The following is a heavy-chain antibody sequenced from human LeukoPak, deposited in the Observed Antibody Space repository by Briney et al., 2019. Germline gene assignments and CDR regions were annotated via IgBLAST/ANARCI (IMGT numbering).Heavy chain of an antibody. D-gene: IGHD3-3*01. J-gene: IGHJ4*02. CDR2: INHSGST. CDR1: GGSFSGYY. V-gene: IGHV4-34*01. Sequence: SETLSLTCAVYGGSFSGYYWSWIRQPPGKGLEWIGEINHSGSTNYNPSLKSRVTISVDTSKNQFSLKLSSVTAADTAVYYCAREKGTYCDFWSGYSPSPYFDYWGQGTLVTVSS. CDR3: AREKGTYCDFWSGYSPSPYFDY.